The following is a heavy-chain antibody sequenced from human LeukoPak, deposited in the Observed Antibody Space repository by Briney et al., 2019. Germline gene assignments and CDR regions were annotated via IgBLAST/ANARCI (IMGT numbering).Heavy chain of an antibody. V-gene: IGHV4-59*01. J-gene: IGHJ6*03. Sequence: SETLSLTCTVSGGSISNYYWSWIRQPPGKGLEWIGYIYHSGSTSYNPSLESRVTISVVTSKNQFSLKLSSVTAADTAVFYCARGAATPSYYYSYMDVWGKGTTVTVSS. CDR3: ARGAATPSYYYSYMDV. CDR1: GGSISNYY. CDR2: IYHSGST. D-gene: IGHD2-15*01.